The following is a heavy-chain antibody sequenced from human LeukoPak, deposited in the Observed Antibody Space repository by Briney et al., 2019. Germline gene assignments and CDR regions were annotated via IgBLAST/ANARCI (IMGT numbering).Heavy chain of an antibody. J-gene: IGHJ4*02. Sequence: GGSLRLSCAASGFTFINYAMSWVRQAPGKGLEWVSAISGSGGSTYYADSVKGRFTISRDNFKNTLYLQMNSLRAEDTAVYYCAREGVSYSGSYLDYWGQGTLVTVSS. V-gene: IGHV3-23*01. CDR3: AREGVSYSGSYLDY. D-gene: IGHD1-26*01. CDR1: GFTFINYA. CDR2: ISGSGGST.